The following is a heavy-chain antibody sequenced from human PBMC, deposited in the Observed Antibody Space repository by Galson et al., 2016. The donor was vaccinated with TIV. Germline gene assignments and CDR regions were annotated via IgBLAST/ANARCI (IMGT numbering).Heavy chain of an antibody. J-gene: IGHJ4*02. D-gene: IGHD4/OR15-4a*01. Sequence: SLRLSCAASGFIFSNYPMSWVRQAPGKGLEWVSAISSGGGVYTHYAASVGGRFTISRDNSKNTLYLQMNSPRVEDTAVYYCAKHTADYMKPLDSWGQGTLVTVSS. CDR2: ISSGGGVYT. V-gene: IGHV3-23*01. CDR3: AKHTADYMKPLDS. CDR1: GFIFSNYP.